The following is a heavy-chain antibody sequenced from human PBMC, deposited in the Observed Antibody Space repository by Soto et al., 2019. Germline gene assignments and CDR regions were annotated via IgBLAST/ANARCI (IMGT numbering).Heavy chain of an antibody. V-gene: IGHV4-31*03. CDR1: GGSISSGGYY. D-gene: IGHD3-22*01. CDR2: IYYSGST. CDR3: ARTPPYYYDSSGYYYFDY. Sequence: SETLSLTCTVSGGSISSGGYYWSWIRQHPGKGLEWIGYIYYSGSTYYNPSLKSRVTISVDTSKNQFSLKLSSVTAADTAVYYCARTPPYYYDSSGYYYFDYWGQGTLVTVSS. J-gene: IGHJ4*02.